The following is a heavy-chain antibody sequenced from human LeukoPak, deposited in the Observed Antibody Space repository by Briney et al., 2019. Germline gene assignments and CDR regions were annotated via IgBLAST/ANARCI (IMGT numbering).Heavy chain of an antibody. CDR2: INHSGST. CDR3: ARVVVAVADYWFDP. V-gene: IGHV4-34*01. D-gene: IGHD6-19*01. Sequence: PSETLSLTCAVYGGSFSGYYWSWIRQPPGKGLEWIGEINHSGSTNYYPSLKSRVTISVDTSKNQFSLKLSSVTAADTAVYYCARVVVAVADYWFDPWGQGTLVTVSS. CDR1: GGSFSGYY. J-gene: IGHJ5*02.